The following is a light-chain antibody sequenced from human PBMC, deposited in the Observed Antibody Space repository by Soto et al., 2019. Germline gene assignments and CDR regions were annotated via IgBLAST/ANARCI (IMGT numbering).Light chain of an antibody. J-gene: IGKJ1*01. CDR1: QSVGSY. CDR3: QQRGNWPVT. V-gene: IGKV3-11*01. Sequence: EIVLTQSPATLSLSPGERATLSCRASQSVGSYFAWYQQKPGQAPRLLIYDASNRATGIPAMFSGSGSVTDFTLTISSLEPDDFAVYYCQQRGNWPVTFGQGTRVDIK. CDR2: DAS.